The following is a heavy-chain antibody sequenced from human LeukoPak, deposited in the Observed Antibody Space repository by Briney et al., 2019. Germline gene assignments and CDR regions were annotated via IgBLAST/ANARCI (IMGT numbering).Heavy chain of an antibody. V-gene: IGHV3-48*04. J-gene: IGHJ4*02. Sequence: GGSLRLSCAASGFTFSSYSMNWVRQAPGKGLEWVSYISSSSSTIYYADSVKGRFTISRDNAKNSLYLQMNSLRAEDTAVYYCARDKVAAYSYGLVYDYWGQGTLVTVSS. D-gene: IGHD5-18*01. CDR1: GFTFSSYS. CDR2: ISSSSSTI. CDR3: ARDKVAAYSYGLVYDY.